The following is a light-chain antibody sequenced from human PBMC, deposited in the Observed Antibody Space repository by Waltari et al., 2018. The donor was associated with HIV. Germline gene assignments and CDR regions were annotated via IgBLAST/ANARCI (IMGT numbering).Light chain of an antibody. J-gene: IGKJ4*01. CDR2: VAS. CDR3: QQLNSYPLT. Sequence: DIHLTQSPPFLSASIGDRVTISCRSTQGINSYLAWYQQKPGKGPKLLIYVASTLRSGVPSRFSGSGYGTEFTLTISNLQPEDSATYYCQQLNSYPLTFGGGTKVETK. V-gene: IGKV1-9*01. CDR1: QGINSY.